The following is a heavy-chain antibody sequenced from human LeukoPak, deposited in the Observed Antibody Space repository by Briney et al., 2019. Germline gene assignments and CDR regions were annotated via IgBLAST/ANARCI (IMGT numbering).Heavy chain of an antibody. CDR2: MYYSGRT. Sequence: SETLSLTCAVSGGSFSGHYWSWIRQPPGKGLEWIGYMYYSGRTNYNPSLKSRVTIPVDTSKNQFSLKLSSVTAADTAVYYCARTFSESYYYYGMDVWGQGTTVTVSS. CDR3: ARTFSESYYYYGMDV. D-gene: IGHD1-26*01. CDR1: GGSFSGHY. V-gene: IGHV4-59*11. J-gene: IGHJ6*02.